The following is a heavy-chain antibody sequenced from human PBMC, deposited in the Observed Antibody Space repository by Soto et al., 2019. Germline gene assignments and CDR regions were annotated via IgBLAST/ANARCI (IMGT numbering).Heavy chain of an antibody. Sequence: SVKVSCKASGGTFSSYAISWVRQAPGQGLEWMGGIIPIFGTANYAQKFQGRVTITADESTSTAYMELSSLRSEDTAVYYCAQQWLGKNCFDPWGQETLVTVSS. V-gene: IGHV1-69*13. D-gene: IGHD6-19*01. CDR3: AQQWLGKNCFDP. J-gene: IGHJ5*02. CDR2: IIPIFGTA. CDR1: GGTFSSYA.